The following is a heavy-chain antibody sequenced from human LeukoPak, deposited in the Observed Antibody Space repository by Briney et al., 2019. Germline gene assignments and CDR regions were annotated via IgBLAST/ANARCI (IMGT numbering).Heavy chain of an antibody. CDR2: IYHSGST. D-gene: IGHD1-26*01. CDR1: GGSICSYY. J-gene: IGHJ4*02. CDR3: ARDFGSSSGSCKD. Sequence: SETLSLTCTVSGGSICSYYWSWIRQPPGQGREWIGSIYHSGSTYSNPSLKSRVTISVDTSKNQFSLKLSSVTAADTAVYYCARDFGSSSGSCKDWGQGTLVTVSS. V-gene: IGHV4-38-2*02.